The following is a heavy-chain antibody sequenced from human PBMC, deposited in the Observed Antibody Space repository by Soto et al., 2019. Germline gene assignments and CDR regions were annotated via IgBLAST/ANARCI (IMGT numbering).Heavy chain of an antibody. CDR2: IYYSGST. D-gene: IGHD5-12*01. Sequence: SETLSLTCTVSGGSISSYYWSWIRQPPGKGLEWIGYIYYSGSTNYNPSLKSRVTISVDTSKNQFSLKLSSVTAADTAVYYCARLNGYDWAFGYWGQGTLVTVSS. V-gene: IGHV4-59*08. CDR3: ARLNGYDWAFGY. J-gene: IGHJ4*02. CDR1: GGSISSYY.